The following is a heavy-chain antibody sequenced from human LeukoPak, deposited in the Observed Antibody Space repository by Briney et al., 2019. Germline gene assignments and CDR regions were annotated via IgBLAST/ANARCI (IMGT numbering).Heavy chain of an antibody. CDR2: TYYRSTWYN. CDR3: ARRLTQYDCFDP. CDR1: GDSVSSNSVT. D-gene: IGHD2-2*01. Sequence: KHSQTLSLTCAISGDSVSSNSVTWNWIRQSPSRGLEWLGRTYYRSTWYNDYAVSVRGRITVNPDTSKNQFSLRLNSVTPEDTAVYYCARRLTQYDCFDPWGQGILVTVSS. J-gene: IGHJ5*02. V-gene: IGHV6-1*01.